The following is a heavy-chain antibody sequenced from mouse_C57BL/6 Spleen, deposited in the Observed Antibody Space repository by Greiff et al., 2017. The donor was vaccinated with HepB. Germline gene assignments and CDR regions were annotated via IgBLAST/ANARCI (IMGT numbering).Heavy chain of an antibody. CDR1: GYTFTSYW. CDR3: GRITTIGEGDWFAY. Sequence: QVQLKQPGAELVRPGTSVKLSCKASGYTFTSYWMHWVKQMPGQGLEWIGVIDPSDSYTNYNQKFKGKATLTVDTSSSTAYMQLSSLTSEDSAVYYCGRITTIGEGDWFAYGGQGTLVTVSA. D-gene: IGHD1-1*01. J-gene: IGHJ3*01. CDR2: IDPSDSYT. V-gene: IGHV1-59*01.